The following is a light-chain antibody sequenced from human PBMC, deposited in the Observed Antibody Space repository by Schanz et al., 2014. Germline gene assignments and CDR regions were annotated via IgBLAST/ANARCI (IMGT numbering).Light chain of an antibody. CDR3: CSYAGSSTLV. V-gene: IGLV2-23*01. J-gene: IGLJ2*01. Sequence: QSALTQPASVSGSPGQSITISCTGTSSDVGGYNYVSWYRQYPGKAPKLMIYEGTKRPSGVSNRFSASKSGNTASLTISRLQAEDEADYYCCSYAGSSTLVFGGGTKLTVL. CDR2: EGT. CDR1: SSDVGGYNY.